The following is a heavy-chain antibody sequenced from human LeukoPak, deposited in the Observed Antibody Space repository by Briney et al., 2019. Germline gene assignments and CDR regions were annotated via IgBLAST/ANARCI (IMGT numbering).Heavy chain of an antibody. D-gene: IGHD3-22*01. CDR3: ARQTHYYDSCGYYYEFNNGLDY. Sequence: ASVKVSCKASGYTFTSYYMHWVRQAPGQGLEWVGIINPSGGSTSYAQKFQGRVTMTRDTSTSTVYMELSSLRSEDTAVYYCARQTHYYDSCGYYYEFNNGLDYWGQGTLVTVSS. V-gene: IGHV1-46*01. CDR2: INPSGGST. CDR1: GYTFTSYY. J-gene: IGHJ4*02.